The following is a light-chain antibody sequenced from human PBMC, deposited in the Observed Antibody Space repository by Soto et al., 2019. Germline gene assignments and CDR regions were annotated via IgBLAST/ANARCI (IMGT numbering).Light chain of an antibody. J-gene: IGKJ2*01. V-gene: IGKV1-39*01. CDR1: QSITNY. Sequence: DIQMTQSPSSLSASLGDRVTITCRASQSITNYLNWYQHKPGKAPKLLIYAASSLQSGVPSRFSGIGSETDFTLTISSRQPEDFATYYCQQSFSTPYTFVQGTKLEMK. CDR2: AAS. CDR3: QQSFSTPYT.